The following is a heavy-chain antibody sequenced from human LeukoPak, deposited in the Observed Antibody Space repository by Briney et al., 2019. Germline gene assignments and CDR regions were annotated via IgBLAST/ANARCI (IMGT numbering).Heavy chain of an antibody. CDR2: ISESSSYI. CDR1: GFTFSSYS. J-gene: IGHJ4*02. CDR3: ASTPNGVAAIYFDY. V-gene: IGHV3-21*01. D-gene: IGHD2-15*01. Sequence: GGSLRLSCAASGFTFSSYSMNWVRQAPGKGLEWVSCISESSSYIYYADSVKGRFTISRDNAKNTLYLQMNSLRAGDTAVYYCASTPNGVAAIYFDYWGQGTLVTVSS.